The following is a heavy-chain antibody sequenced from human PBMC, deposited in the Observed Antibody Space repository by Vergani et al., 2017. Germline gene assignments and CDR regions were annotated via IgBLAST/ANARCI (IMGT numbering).Heavy chain of an antibody. J-gene: IGHJ2*01. D-gene: IGHD2-2*01. CDR2: ISSSSSYI. CDR3: AGWEYQLLRWYFDL. V-gene: IGHV3-21*01. CDR1: GFTFSSYS. Sequence: EVQLVESGGGLVKPGGSLRLSCAASGFTFSSYSMNWVRQAPGEGLEWVSSISSSSSYIYYADSGKGRFTISRDNAKNSLYLQMNSLRAEDTAVYYCAGWEYQLLRWYFDLWGRGTLVTVSS.